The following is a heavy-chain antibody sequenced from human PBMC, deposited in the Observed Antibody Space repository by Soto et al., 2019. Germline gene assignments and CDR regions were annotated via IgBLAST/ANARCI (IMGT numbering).Heavy chain of an antibody. V-gene: IGHV3-23*01. J-gene: IGHJ4*02. Sequence: GGSLRLSCAASGFTFSSYAMSWVRQAPGKGLEWVSAVSSSGSSTYYAESVKGRFTISRDNSKNTLYLQMNSLTVEDRALYYCAKAPSYDFRLFDYWGQGTLVTVSS. D-gene: IGHD3-3*01. CDR3: AKAPSYDFRLFDY. CDR2: VSSSGSST. CDR1: GFTFSSYA.